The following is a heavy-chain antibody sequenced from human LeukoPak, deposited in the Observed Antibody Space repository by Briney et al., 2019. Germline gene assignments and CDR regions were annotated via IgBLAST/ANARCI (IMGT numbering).Heavy chain of an antibody. D-gene: IGHD3-10*01. CDR3: AKGYVLLWFGDPSPFDY. CDR1: GFTFSSYA. CDR2: ISGSGGST. Sequence: GGSLRLSCAASGFTFSSYAMSWVRQAPGKGLEWVSAISGSGGSTYYADSVKGRFTTSRDNSKNTLYLQMNSLRAEDTAVYYCAKGYVLLWFGDPSPFDYWGQGTLVTVSS. V-gene: IGHV3-23*01. J-gene: IGHJ4*02.